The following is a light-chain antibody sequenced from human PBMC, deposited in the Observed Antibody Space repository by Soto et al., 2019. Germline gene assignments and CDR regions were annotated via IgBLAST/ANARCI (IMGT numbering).Light chain of an antibody. V-gene: IGLV4-69*01. J-gene: IGLJ3*02. Sequence: QLVLTQSPSASASLGASVKLTCTLSSGHSSYAIAWHQQQPEKGPRYLMKLNSDGSHSKGDGIPDRFSGSSSGAERYLTISSLQSEDEADYYCQTWGTGIQVFGGGTPLTV. CDR2: LNSDGSH. CDR1: SGHSSYA. CDR3: QTWGTGIQV.